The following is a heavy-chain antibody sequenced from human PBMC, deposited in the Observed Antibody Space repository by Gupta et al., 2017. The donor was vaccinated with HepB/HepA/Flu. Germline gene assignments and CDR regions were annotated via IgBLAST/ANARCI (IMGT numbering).Heavy chain of an antibody. V-gene: IGHV3-43*02. CDR2: INGAAKRT. J-gene: IGHJ3*01. CDR1: GFTFDEHA. CDR3: ASDMTAMPSSNYYGIEG. Sequence: EEQLVESGGGVIQSGGSLSRSCAASGFTFDEHAIHWVRQGPGKGLDWVCLINGAAKRTDEFAYVQGRFTIARDKRKNSLYLQMNSLRTEDTAVYYCASDMTAMPSSNYYGIEGWGQGTKVTVSS. D-gene: IGHD5-18*01.